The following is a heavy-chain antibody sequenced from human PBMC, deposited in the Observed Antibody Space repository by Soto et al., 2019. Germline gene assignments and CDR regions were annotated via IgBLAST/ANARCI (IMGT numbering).Heavy chain of an antibody. CDR1: EFTFTTYG. V-gene: IGHV3-33*01. CDR2: IWANRINK. Sequence: GSSLRLSVGASEFTFTTYGMHGFRQATGKGLEWVAVIWANRINKYYAGSVRGRITIPRENTKNALDLHMNSRRGEDTALYYSVRERGPFDGFDIWGQGTMVTVSS. J-gene: IGHJ3*02. CDR3: VRERGPFDGFDI.